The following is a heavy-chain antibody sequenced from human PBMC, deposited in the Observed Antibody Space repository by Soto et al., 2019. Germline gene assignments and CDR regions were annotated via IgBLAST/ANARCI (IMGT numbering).Heavy chain of an antibody. CDR2: INPNSGGT. CDR1: GYTFTGYY. Sequence: GASVKVSCKASGYTFTGYYMHWVRQAPGQGLEWMGWINPNSGGTNYAQKFQGWVTMTRDTSISTAYMELSRLRSDDTAVYYCARTRYDILTGFNYGMDVWGQGTTVTVSS. CDR3: ARTRYDILTGFNYGMDV. D-gene: IGHD3-9*01. V-gene: IGHV1-2*04. J-gene: IGHJ6*02.